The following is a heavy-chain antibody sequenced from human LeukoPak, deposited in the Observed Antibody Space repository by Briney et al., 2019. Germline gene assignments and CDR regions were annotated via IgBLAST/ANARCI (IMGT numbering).Heavy chain of an antibody. CDR3: ARDRGDYFDY. Sequence: SETLSLTCTVSGGSISSGGFYWSWIRQHPGKGLEWIGYIHYSGSTSYFPSLRSRVTISMDTSKNQSSLKLSSVTAADTAVYYCARDRGDYFDYWGQGTLVTVSS. J-gene: IGHJ4*02. V-gene: IGHV4-31*03. CDR2: IHYSGST. D-gene: IGHD4-17*01. CDR1: GGSISSGGFY.